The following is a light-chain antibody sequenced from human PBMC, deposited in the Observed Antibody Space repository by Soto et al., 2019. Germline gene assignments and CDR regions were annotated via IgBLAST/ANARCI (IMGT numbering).Light chain of an antibody. V-gene: IGKV3-11*01. J-gene: IGKJ1*01. Sequence: EIVFTQSPATLSFSPGERATLSCRASLSVSNYLAWYQQKPGQAPRLLIYDASNRATGIPARFSGSGSGTDFTLTISSLEPEDFAVYSCQQRSNWPPTFGQGSKVYIK. CDR1: LSVSNY. CDR3: QQRSNWPPT. CDR2: DAS.